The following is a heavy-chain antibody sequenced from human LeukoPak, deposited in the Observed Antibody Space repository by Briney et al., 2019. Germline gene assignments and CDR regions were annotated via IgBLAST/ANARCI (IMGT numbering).Heavy chain of an antibody. Sequence: SETLSLTCTVSGGSITSNSYYWGWIRQPPGKGLEWIGSIYYSGSTNYNPSLKSRVTISVDTSKNQFSLKLTSVTAADTAVYYCSSGSYLDYWGQGTLVTVSS. CDR3: SSGSYLDY. D-gene: IGHD1-26*01. J-gene: IGHJ4*02. CDR1: GGSITSNSYY. V-gene: IGHV4-39*07. CDR2: IYYSGST.